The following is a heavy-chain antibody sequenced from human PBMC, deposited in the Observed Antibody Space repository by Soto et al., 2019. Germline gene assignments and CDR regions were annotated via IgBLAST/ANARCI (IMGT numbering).Heavy chain of an antibody. CDR3: ARYRDSGYDLGTFDY. V-gene: IGHV4-30-4*01. D-gene: IGHD5-12*01. J-gene: IGHJ4*02. CDR1: GGSISSGDYY. Sequence: QVQLQESGPGLVKPSQTLSLTCTVSGGSISSGDYYWSWIRQPPGKGLEWIGYIYYSGSTYYNPSLKSRVTISVDTSKNQFSLKLSSVTAADTAVYYCARYRDSGYDLGTFDYWGQGTLVTVSS. CDR2: IYYSGST.